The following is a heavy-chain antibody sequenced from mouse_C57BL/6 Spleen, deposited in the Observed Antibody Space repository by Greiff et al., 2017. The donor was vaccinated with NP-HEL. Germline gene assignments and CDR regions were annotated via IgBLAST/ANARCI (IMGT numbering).Heavy chain of an antibody. CDR2: FNPNNGGT. CDR1: GYTFTDYN. Sequence: VQLQQSGPELVKPGASVKIPCKASGYTFTDYNMDWVKQSHGKSLEWIGDFNPNNGGTIYNQQFKGKATLSVDKSSSTADIELCDLTSDGPAVQCCAKASDYGGFAYWGQGTLVTVSA. CDR3: AKASDYGGFAY. J-gene: IGHJ3*01. V-gene: IGHV1-18*01. D-gene: IGHD1-1*02.